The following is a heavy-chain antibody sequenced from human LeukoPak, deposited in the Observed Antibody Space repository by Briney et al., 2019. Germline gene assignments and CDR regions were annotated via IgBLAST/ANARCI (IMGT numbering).Heavy chain of an antibody. J-gene: IGHJ4*02. V-gene: IGHV1-18*01. CDR3: ARDFRPDYYDSSGLDY. Sequence: ASVKVSCKASGYTFTSYGISWVRQAPGQGLEWMGWISAYNGNTNYAQKLQGRVTMTTDTSTSTAYMELRSLRSDDTAVYYCARDFRPDYYDSSGLDYWGQGTLVTVSS. CDR2: ISAYNGNT. D-gene: IGHD3-22*01. CDR1: GYTFTSYG.